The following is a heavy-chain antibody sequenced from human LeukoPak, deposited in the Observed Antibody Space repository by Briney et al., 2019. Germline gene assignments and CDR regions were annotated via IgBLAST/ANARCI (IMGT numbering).Heavy chain of an antibody. CDR3: AREDIVATRTIPY. D-gene: IGHD5-12*01. CDR2: IYYSGST. V-gene: IGHV4-39*07. CDR1: GGSISSSSCY. J-gene: IGHJ4*02. Sequence: SETLSLTCTVSGGSISSSSCYWGWIRQPPGKGLEWIGSIYYSGSTYYNPSLKSRVTISVDTSKNQFSLKLSSVTAADTAVYYCAREDIVATRTIPYWGQGTLVTVSS.